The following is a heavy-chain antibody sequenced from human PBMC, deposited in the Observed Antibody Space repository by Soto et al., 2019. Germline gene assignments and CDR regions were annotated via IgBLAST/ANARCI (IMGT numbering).Heavy chain of an antibody. CDR3: AKPLWFGESVFDP. J-gene: IGHJ5*02. CDR2: IRGSAGNT. D-gene: IGHD3-10*01. CDR1: GFTFSDYG. V-gene: IGHV3-23*01. Sequence: GGSLRLSCAASGFTFSDYGMSWVRQAPGKGLEWVSTIRGSAGNTYYVDSVKGRFTISRDDSTNTVYLQMNSLRAEDTAVYYCAKPLWFGESVFDPWGQGTLVTVSS.